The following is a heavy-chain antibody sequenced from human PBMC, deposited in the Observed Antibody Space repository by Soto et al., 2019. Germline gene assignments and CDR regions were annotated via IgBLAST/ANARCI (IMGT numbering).Heavy chain of an antibody. CDR1: GYTFTSYD. CDR3: ARDWTYYDSSGYYQIPLDY. D-gene: IGHD3-22*01. V-gene: IGHV1-18*01. Sequence: ASVKVSCKASGYTFTSYDINWVRQATGQGLEWMGWMNPNSGNTNYAQKLQGRVTMTTDTSTSTAYMELRSLRSDDTAVYYCARDWTYYDSSGYYQIPLDYWGQGTLVTVSS. J-gene: IGHJ4*02. CDR2: MNPNSGNT.